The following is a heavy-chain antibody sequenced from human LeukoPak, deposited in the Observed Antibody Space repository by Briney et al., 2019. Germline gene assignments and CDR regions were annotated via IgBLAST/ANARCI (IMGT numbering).Heavy chain of an antibody. V-gene: IGHV1-24*01. J-gene: IGHJ3*02. D-gene: IGHD2-2*02. Sequence: ASVKVSCKVSGYTLTELSMHWVRQAPGKGLEWMGGFDPEDGETIYAQKFQGRVTMTEDTSTDTAYMELSSLRSEDTAVYYCATSTIRRYCSSTSCYTTAFGAFDIWGQGTMVTVSS. CDR3: ATSTIRRYCSSTSCYTTAFGAFDI. CDR1: GYTLTELS. CDR2: FDPEDGET.